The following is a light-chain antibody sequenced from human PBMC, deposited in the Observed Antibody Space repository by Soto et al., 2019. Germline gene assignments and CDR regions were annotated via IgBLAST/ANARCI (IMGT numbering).Light chain of an antibody. J-gene: IGLJ1*01. Sequence: QSALTQPASVSGSPGQSITISCTGSSSDVGGNKYVSWYQQYPGKAPKLMICDVSNRPSGVSNRFSGSKSGNTASLTISGLQAEDEADYYCSAFTGTTYVLGTGTKAPS. CDR1: SSDVGGNKY. CDR3: SAFTGTTYV. CDR2: DVS. V-gene: IGLV2-14*01.